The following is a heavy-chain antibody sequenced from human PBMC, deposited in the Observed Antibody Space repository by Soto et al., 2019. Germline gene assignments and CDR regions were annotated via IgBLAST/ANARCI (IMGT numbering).Heavy chain of an antibody. Sequence: ASVKVSCKASGYTFTGYYMHWVRQAPGQGLEWMGWINPNSGGTNYAQKFQGRVTMTRDTSSSTAYMELSRLRSDDTAVYYCARDPIGFLETTDLDYWGQGTLVTVSS. CDR2: INPNSGGT. J-gene: IGHJ4*02. CDR3: ARDPIGFLETTDLDY. CDR1: GYTFTGYY. D-gene: IGHD3-3*01. V-gene: IGHV1-2*02.